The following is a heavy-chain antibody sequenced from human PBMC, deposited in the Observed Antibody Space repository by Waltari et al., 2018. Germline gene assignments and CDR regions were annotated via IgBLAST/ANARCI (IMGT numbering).Heavy chain of an antibody. Sequence: QVQLQESGPGLVKPSETLSLTCTVSGDSINNYYWSWIRQPAGKGLEWVGRSYSSGSTNYNPSLESRLTMSVDTSKNQFSLKLSSVTAADTAVYYCARASRYQLLGATGNYYYYMDVWGKGTTVIISS. J-gene: IGHJ6*03. V-gene: IGHV4-4*07. CDR1: GDSINNYY. D-gene: IGHD2-2*01. CDR3: ARASRYQLLGATGNYYYYMDV. CDR2: SYSSGST.